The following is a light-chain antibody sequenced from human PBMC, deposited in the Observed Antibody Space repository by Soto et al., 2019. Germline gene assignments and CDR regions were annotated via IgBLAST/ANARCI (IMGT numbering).Light chain of an antibody. CDR3: QQRYNRLT. V-gene: IGKV3-11*01. CDR1: QNIRTY. J-gene: IGKJ4*01. CDR2: DAS. Sequence: IVLTQSPATLSLSPGERATLSCRAGQNIRTYLAWYQQKSGQAPRLLIHDASNRAAGTPARFSGGGSGTDFTLTISSLDPEYAAVYYCQQRYNRLTLGGGTKVDI.